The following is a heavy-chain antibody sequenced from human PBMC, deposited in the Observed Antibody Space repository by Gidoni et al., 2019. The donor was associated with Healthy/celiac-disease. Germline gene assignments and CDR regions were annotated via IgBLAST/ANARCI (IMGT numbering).Heavy chain of an antibody. D-gene: IGHD4-17*01. Sequence: EVQLVQSGAEVKKPGVPLRISGKGPGYSFTSYWISWVRQMPGKGLEWMGRFDPRDSYTNYCPSFQGHVSVSADKSISTAYLRWSSLKASDAAMYYCAGQAPGGDYALWGQGTLVTVSS. CDR1: GYSFTSYW. V-gene: IGHV5-10-1*01. CDR3: AGQAPGGDYAL. CDR2: FDPRDSYT. J-gene: IGHJ4*02.